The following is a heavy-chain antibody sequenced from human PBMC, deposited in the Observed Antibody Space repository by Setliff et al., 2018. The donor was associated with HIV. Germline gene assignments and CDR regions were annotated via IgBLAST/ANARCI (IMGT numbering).Heavy chain of an antibody. D-gene: IGHD3-22*01. Sequence: GGSLRLSCAASGFTVSSNYMGWVRQAPGKGLEWVSVICSGGSTYYADSVKGRFTISRDNVKNSLYLQMNSLRAEDTALYFCARGLYYDTSGQGGMGFWGQGTLVTVSS. J-gene: IGHJ4*02. V-gene: IGHV3-53*01. CDR1: GFTVSSNY. CDR3: ARGLYYDTSGQGGMGF. CDR2: ICSGGST.